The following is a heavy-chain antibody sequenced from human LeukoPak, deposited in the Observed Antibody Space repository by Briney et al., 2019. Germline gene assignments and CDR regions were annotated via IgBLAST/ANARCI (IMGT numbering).Heavy chain of an antibody. CDR1: GGSISSYY. Sequence: SETLSLTCTVSGGSISSYYWSWIRQPPGKGLEWIGYIYYSGSTNYNPSLKSRVTISVDTSKNQFSLKLSSVTAADTAVYYCARTVVIEGNWFDPWGQGTLVTVSS. CDR3: ARTVVIEGNWFDP. J-gene: IGHJ5*02. V-gene: IGHV4-59*12. D-gene: IGHD3-22*01. CDR2: IYYSGST.